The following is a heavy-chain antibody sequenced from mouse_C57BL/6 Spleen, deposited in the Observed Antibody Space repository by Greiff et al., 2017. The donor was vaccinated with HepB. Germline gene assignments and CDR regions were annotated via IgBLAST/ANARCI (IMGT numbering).Heavy chain of an antibody. CDR3: AREALTTVVATDY. CDR1: GYTFSSSW. D-gene: IGHD1-1*01. J-gene: IGHJ2*01. V-gene: IGHV1-82*01. Sequence: QVQLQQSGPELVKPGASVKISCKASGYTFSSSWMNWVKQRPGKGLEWIGRIYPGDGDTNYNGKFKGKATLTADKSSSTAYMQLSSLTSEDSAVYVCAREALTTVVATDYWGQGTTLTVSS. CDR2: IYPGDGDT.